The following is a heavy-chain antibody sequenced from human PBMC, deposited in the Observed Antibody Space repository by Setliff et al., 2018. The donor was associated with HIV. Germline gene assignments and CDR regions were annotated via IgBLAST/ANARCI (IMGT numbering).Heavy chain of an antibody. CDR2: TYPDDSAT. V-gene: IGHV5-51*01. D-gene: IGHD3-16*01. Sequence: LGESLKISCKGFGYSFSDNWIGWVRQMPGKGLEWMGITYPDDSATRYSPSFQGQVTISADKSINTAYLRWRSLRASDTAIYFCAKHGFERKSPYNWFDSWGQGTLVTVS. CDR1: GYSFSDNW. J-gene: IGHJ5*01. CDR3: AKHGFERKSPYNWFDS.